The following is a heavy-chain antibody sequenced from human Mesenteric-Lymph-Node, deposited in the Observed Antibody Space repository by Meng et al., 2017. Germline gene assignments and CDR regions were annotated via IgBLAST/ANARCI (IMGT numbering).Heavy chain of an antibody. J-gene: IGHJ4*02. Sequence: QVQLLESGRCLVKPSGTLSLTCAVSGGSTSSSNGLSWVRQPPGKGLEWIGDIDDSGSTNYNPSLNSRISISLDKSKNHFSLKVNSVTAADTAVYYCARGKQDAWELLAYWGQGALVTVSS. CDR3: ARGKQDAWELLAY. V-gene: IGHV4-4*02. CDR2: IDDSGST. CDR1: GGSTSSSNG. D-gene: IGHD1-26*01.